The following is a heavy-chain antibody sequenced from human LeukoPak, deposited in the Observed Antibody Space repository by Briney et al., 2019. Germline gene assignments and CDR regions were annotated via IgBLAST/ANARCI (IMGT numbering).Heavy chain of an antibody. CDR1: GFTFSSYA. CDR2: ISGSGGST. Sequence: AGSLRLSCAASGFTFSSYAMSWVRQAPGKGLEWVSAISGSGGSTYYADSVKGRFTISRDNSKNTLYLQMNSLRAEDTTVYYCAKAAGTGRYYYYYMDVWGKGTTVTVSS. D-gene: IGHD6-19*01. V-gene: IGHV3-23*01. CDR3: AKAAGTGRYYYYYMDV. J-gene: IGHJ6*03.